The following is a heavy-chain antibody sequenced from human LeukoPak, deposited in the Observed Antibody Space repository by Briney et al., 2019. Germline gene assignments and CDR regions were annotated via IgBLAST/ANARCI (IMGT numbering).Heavy chain of an antibody. CDR1: GFTFSSYT. Sequence: GGSLRLSCAASGFTFSSYTMNWVRRAPGKGLEWVSSLSGTGRYIYYADLMKGRFTISRDNAKNSLYLQMNSLRAEDTAVYYCAKAIRYCSSTSCRSYYYYGMDVWGQGTTVTVSS. CDR3: AKAIRYCSSTSCRSYYYYGMDV. J-gene: IGHJ6*02. CDR2: LSGTGRYI. D-gene: IGHD2-2*01. V-gene: IGHV3-21*04.